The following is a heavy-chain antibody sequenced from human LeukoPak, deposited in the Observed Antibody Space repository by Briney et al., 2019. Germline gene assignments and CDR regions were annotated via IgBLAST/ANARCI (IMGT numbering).Heavy chain of an antibody. V-gene: IGHV3-74*01. CDR3: ETYDFWSGYYGY. D-gene: IGHD3-3*01. CDR2: INSDGRST. CDR1: GFTFSSYC. J-gene: IGHJ4*02. Sequence: SGGSLRLSCAASGFTFSSYCMHWVRQAPGKGLVWYSRINSDGRSTSYADSLKGRFTNSRDNAMNTMYLPMNSMRAEDTPVYYCETYDFWSGYYGYWGEGTLVTVSS.